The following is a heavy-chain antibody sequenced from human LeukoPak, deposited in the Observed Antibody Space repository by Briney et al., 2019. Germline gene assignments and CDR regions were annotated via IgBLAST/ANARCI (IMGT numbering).Heavy chain of an antibody. CDR3: VRDPPADYYRSGSFPFDY. Sequence: GASVKVSCKASGYTFTNYYIHWVRQAPGQGLEWMGWINPNSGGTSYEQKFQGRVTMTRDTSISPTYLELNRLKSDDTAVYYCVRDPPADYYRSGSFPFDYWGQGTLVTVSS. CDR2: INPNSGGT. D-gene: IGHD3-10*01. CDR1: GYTFTNYY. V-gene: IGHV1-2*02. J-gene: IGHJ4*02.